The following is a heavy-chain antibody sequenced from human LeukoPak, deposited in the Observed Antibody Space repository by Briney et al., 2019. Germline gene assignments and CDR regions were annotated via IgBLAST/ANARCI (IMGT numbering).Heavy chain of an antibody. V-gene: IGHV3-23*01. CDR3: AKDRARLWFGELDP. CDR1: GFTLSSYA. J-gene: IGHJ5*02. Sequence: PGGSLRLSCAASGFTLSSYAMSWVRQAPGKGLEWVSAISGSGGSTYYADSVKGRFTISRDNSKNTLYLQMNSLRAEDTAVYYCAKDRARLWFGELDPWGQGTLVTVSS. CDR2: ISGSGGST. D-gene: IGHD3-10*01.